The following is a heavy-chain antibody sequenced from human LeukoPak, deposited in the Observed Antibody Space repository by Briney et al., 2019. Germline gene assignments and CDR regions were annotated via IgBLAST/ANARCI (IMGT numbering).Heavy chain of an antibody. J-gene: IGHJ6*03. CDR1: GFTFSSYA. CDR3: ARGLYYSYYYMDV. V-gene: IGHV3-23*01. Sequence: GGSLRLPYAAPGFTFSSYAMSWVRQAPGKGLEWVSGISDSGGGAYSADSVKGRFTISRDNSKNTLYLQMNSLRAEDTAVYYCARGLYYSYYYMDVWGKGTTVTVSS. CDR2: ISDSGGGA.